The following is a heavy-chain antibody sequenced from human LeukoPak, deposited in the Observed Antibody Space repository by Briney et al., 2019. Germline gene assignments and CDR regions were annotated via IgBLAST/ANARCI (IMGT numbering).Heavy chain of an antibody. V-gene: IGHV3-7*01. D-gene: IGHD2-15*01. J-gene: IGHJ4*02. Sequence: GGSLRLSCAASGFTFSSYSMNWVRQAPGKGLEWVAHIKEDGGEKHYVDPVKGRFTISRDNAKNSLYLQMNSLRAEDTAMYYCVRDRGYCSGGTCYALWDYWGQGTLVTVSS. CDR3: VRDRGYCSGGTCYALWDY. CDR2: IKEDGGEK. CDR1: GFTFSSYS.